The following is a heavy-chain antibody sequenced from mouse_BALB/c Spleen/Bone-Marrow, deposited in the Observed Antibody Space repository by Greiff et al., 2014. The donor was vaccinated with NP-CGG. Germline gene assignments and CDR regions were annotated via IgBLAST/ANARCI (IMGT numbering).Heavy chain of an antibody. CDR3: ARGGYYGPRFAF. Sequence: VQLQQSGAELMKPGASVKISCKATGYTFSSYWLEWVKQRPGHGLEWIGEILPGSASNNYNEKFKGKATFAADTSSNTAYMQLSSLTSEASAVYYCARGGYYGPRFAFWGQGTLVTVSA. V-gene: IGHV1-9*01. J-gene: IGHJ3*01. D-gene: IGHD1-2*01. CDR1: GYTFSSYW. CDR2: ILPGSASN.